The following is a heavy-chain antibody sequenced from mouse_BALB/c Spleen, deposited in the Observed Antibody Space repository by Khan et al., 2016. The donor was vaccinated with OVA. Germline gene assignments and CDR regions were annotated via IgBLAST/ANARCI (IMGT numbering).Heavy chain of an antibody. CDR1: GFAFSSYD. D-gene: IGHD1-1*01. CDR3: TRPHYYGSNYYFDY. CDR2: ISIGGGTT. Sequence: EVELVESGGGLVKPGGSLKLSCAASGFAFSSYDMSWVRQTPEKRLEWVAFISIGGGTTYYPDTVKDRFTISRDNAKNTLYLQMNSLKSEDTAMYYCTRPHYYGSNYYFDYWGQGTTLTVSS. V-gene: IGHV5-12-1*01. J-gene: IGHJ2*01.